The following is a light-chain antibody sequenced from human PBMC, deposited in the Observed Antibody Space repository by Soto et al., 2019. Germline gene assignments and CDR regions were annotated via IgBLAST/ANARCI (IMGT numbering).Light chain of an antibody. CDR1: QSVDSD. V-gene: IGKV3-15*01. CDR3: QQYKWWPPRT. Sequence: EVXMTQSPATLSVSPGERAALSCRASQSVDSDLAWYQQRPGQAPRLLIYDASTRATGIPPRFSGTGSGTEFTLTISSLQSEDFAVYYCQQYKWWPPRTFGQGTKVDIK. J-gene: IGKJ1*01. CDR2: DAS.